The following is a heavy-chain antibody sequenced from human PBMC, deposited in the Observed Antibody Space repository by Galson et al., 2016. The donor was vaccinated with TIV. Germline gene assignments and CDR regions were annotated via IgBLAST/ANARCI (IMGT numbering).Heavy chain of an antibody. CDR2: VTSSGEST. V-gene: IGHV3-23*01. CDR3: AKGIAVVLGWFDS. J-gene: IGHJ5*01. Sequence: SLRLSCAASGFTFDNYAMHWVRQGPGGGLEWVSRVTSSGESTDYSDSVKGRFTISRDNSKKTVYLQMHSLKSEDTAMYFCAKGIAVVLGWFDSWGQGILVTVYS. D-gene: IGHD6-19*01. CDR1: GFTFDNYA.